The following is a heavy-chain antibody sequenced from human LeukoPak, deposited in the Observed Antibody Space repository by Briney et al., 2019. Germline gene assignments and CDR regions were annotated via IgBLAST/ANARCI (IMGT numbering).Heavy chain of an antibody. V-gene: IGHV4-39*07. CDR2: IYYSGST. CDR3: ARGGYDFWSVYWFDP. Sequence: SETLSLTCTVSGGSISRSSYYWGWIRQPPGKGLEWIGSIYYSGSTNYNPSLKSRVTISVDTSKNQFSLKLSSVTAADTAVYYCARGGYDFWSVYWFDPWGQGTLVTVSS. CDR1: GGSISRSSYY. D-gene: IGHD3-3*01. J-gene: IGHJ5*02.